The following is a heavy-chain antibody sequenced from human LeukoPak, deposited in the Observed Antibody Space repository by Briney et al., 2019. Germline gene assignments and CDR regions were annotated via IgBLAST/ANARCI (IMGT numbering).Heavy chain of an antibody. CDR1: GGTFSSYA. J-gene: IGHJ4*02. D-gene: IGHD1-26*01. CDR2: IIPIFGTA. CDR3: ARREVYYLDY. V-gene: IGHV1-69*05. Sequence: ASVKDSCKASGGTFSSYAISWVRQAPGQGLEWMGGIIPIFGTANYAQKLQGRVTMTTDTSTSTAYMELRSLRSDDTAVYYCARREVYYLDYWGQGTLVTVSS.